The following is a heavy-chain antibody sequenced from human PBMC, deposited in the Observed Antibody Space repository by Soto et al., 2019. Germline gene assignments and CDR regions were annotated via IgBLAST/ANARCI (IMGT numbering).Heavy chain of an antibody. CDR1: GGSISSYY. J-gene: IGHJ6*03. CDR2: IYYSGST. Sequence: SETLSLTCTVSGGSISSYYWSWIRQPPGKGLEWIGYIYYSGSTNYNPSLKSRVTISVDTSKNQFSLKLSSVTAADTAVYYCARHHGGYDYYYYYYMDVWGKGTTVTVS. V-gene: IGHV4-59*08. D-gene: IGHD5-12*01. CDR3: ARHHGGYDYYYYYYMDV.